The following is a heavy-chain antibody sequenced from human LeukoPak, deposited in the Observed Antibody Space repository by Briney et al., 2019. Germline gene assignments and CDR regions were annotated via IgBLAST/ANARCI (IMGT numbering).Heavy chain of an antibody. CDR2: IIPIFGTA. J-gene: IGHJ5*02. CDR3: ARDIRNWFDP. Sequence: SVKASCKASGGTFSSYAISWVRQAPGQGLEWMGRIIPIFGTANYAQKFQGRVTITTDESTSTAYMELSSLRSEDTAVYYCARDIRNWFDPWGQGTLVTVSA. V-gene: IGHV1-69*05. CDR1: GGTFSSYA.